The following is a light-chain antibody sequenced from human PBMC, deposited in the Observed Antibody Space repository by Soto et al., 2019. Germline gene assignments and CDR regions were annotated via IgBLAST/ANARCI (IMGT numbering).Light chain of an antibody. V-gene: IGKV1-5*01. CDR1: QSINKW. CDR3: QQYNSGYT. Sequence: IQMTQSPSTLSASVGDRVTITCRASQSINKWVAWFQQKSGRAPKLLIYDAATLQSGVPSRFSGTGSGTEFSLTISSLQPEYFATYYCQQYNSGYTFGKGTRLYIK. CDR2: DAA. J-gene: IGKJ2*01.